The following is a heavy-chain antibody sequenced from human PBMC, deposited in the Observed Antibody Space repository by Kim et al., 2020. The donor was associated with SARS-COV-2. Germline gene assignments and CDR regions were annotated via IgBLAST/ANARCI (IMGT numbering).Heavy chain of an antibody. CDR1: GFTFSSYG. CDR2: ISYDGSNK. CDR3: AKDGSPVGDAFDI. D-gene: IGHD3-10*01. V-gene: IGHV3-30*18. Sequence: GGSLRLSCAASGFTFSSYGMHWVRQAPGKGLEWVAVISYDGSNKYYADSVKGRFTISRDNSKNTLYLQMNSLRAEDTAVYYCAKDGSPVGDAFDIWGQGTMVTVSS. J-gene: IGHJ3*02.